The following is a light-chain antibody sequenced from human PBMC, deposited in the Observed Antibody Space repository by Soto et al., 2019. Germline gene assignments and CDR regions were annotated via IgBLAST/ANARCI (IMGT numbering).Light chain of an antibody. V-gene: IGKV1-5*03. Sequence: DIQMTQSPSTLSASVGDRVTITCRASQSISTWMAWYQQKPGKAPNLLIYKASSLESGVPSRFSGSGSETEFTLTISSLQPDDFATYYCQQYHTYPFTFGGGTKVEI. CDR2: KAS. J-gene: IGKJ4*01. CDR3: QQYHTYPFT. CDR1: QSISTW.